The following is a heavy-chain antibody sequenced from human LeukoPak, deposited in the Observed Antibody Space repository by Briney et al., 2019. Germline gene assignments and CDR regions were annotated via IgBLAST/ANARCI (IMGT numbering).Heavy chain of an antibody. Sequence: ASVKVSCKASGYTFTGYYMHWVRQAPGQGLEWMGWINPNSGGTNYAQKFQGRVTMTRDTSISTAYMELSSLRSEDTAVYYCARAGEYSSSPDSPYYYYYMDVWGKGTTVTASS. CDR1: GYTFTGYY. CDR3: ARAGEYSSSPDSPYYYYYMDV. J-gene: IGHJ6*03. V-gene: IGHV1-2*02. D-gene: IGHD6-6*01. CDR2: INPNSGGT.